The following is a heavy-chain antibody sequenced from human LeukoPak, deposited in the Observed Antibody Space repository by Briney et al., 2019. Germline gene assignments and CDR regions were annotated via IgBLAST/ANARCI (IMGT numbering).Heavy chain of an antibody. V-gene: IGHV1-69*05. CDR1: GGAFSSYA. CDR2: IIPIFGTA. Sequence: ASVKVSCKASGGAFSSYAIRWVREAPGQGLEWMGGIIPIFGTANYAQKFQGRVTITTDESTSTAYMELSSLRSDDTAVYYCARDRRLGYYGSGSYYNDYWGQGTLVTVSS. J-gene: IGHJ4*02. D-gene: IGHD3-10*01. CDR3: ARDRRLGYYGSGSYYNDY.